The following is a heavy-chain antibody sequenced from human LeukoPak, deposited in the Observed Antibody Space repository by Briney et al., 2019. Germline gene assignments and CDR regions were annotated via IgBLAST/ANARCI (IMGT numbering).Heavy chain of an antibody. CDR2: VDNDGSGT. CDR3: ARSQRGYSYGEH. V-gene: IGHV3-74*01. J-gene: IGHJ4*02. Sequence: PGGSLRLSCAASGFSFSNYWMHWVRQVPGKGLVWASRVDNDGSGTSYADSVKGRFTISRDNAKNTVYLQMNSLRDEDTAVYYCARSQRGYSYGEHWGQGTPVTVSS. D-gene: IGHD5-18*01. CDR1: GFSFSNYW.